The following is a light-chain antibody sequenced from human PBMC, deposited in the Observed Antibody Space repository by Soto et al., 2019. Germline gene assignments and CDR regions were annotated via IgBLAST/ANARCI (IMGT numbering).Light chain of an antibody. CDR2: GAS. J-gene: IGKJ4*01. Sequence: EIVLTQSPATLSLSPGERATLSCRASQSVSSNYLAWYQQTPGPAPRLLIYGASSRATGLPDRFSGSGAGTDFTLTVSRLEPEDFAVYYCQQNDSSPLTFGGGTKVEIK. V-gene: IGKV3-20*01. CDR3: QQNDSSPLT. CDR1: QSVSSNY.